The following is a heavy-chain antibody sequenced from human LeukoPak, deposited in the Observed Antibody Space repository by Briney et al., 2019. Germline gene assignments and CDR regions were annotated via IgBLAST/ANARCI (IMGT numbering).Heavy chain of an antibody. CDR1: GYSVSSAHY. Sequence: KPSETLSLTCAVSGYSVSSAHYWGWIRQPPGEGLEWIGTIYPGGTTYYNPSLGSRITISIDASKNHFSLRLSSVTTADTAVYYCARRIASAMPGFDYWGQGALVAVSS. CDR2: IYPGGTT. V-gene: IGHV4-38-2*01. J-gene: IGHJ4*02. D-gene: IGHD6-13*01. CDR3: ARRIASAMPGFDY.